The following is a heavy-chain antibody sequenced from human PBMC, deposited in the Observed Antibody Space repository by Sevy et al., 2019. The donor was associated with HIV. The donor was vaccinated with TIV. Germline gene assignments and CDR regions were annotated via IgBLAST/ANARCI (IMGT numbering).Heavy chain of an antibody. CDR1: VFTFSSYS. J-gene: IGHJ5*02. CDR2: ISSSSTI. Sequence: GGSLRLSCAASVFTFSSYSMNWVRQAPGKGLEWVSYISSSSTIYYADSVKGQFTISRDNAKNSLYLQMNSLRAEDTAVYYCARDRSDDFWSPGIWFDPWGQGTLVTVSS. V-gene: IGHV3-48*01. D-gene: IGHD3-3*01. CDR3: ARDRSDDFWSPGIWFDP.